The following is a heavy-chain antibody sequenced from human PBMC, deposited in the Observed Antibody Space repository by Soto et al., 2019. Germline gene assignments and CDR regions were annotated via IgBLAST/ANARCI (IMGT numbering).Heavy chain of an antibody. J-gene: IGHJ4*02. V-gene: IGHV3-30*18. CDR3: AKVVEQQLVRCGLDC. Sequence: QVQLVESGGGVVQPGTSLRLSCAASGFTFSNYGMHWVRQAPGKGLDCVASISSDGSCKYYADSVKGRFTISRDNSKNTLNLEMNSLRVEDTAVYYCAKVVEQQLVRCGLDCWGQGTLVTVSS. CDR2: ISSDGSCK. CDR1: GFTFSNYG. D-gene: IGHD6-13*01.